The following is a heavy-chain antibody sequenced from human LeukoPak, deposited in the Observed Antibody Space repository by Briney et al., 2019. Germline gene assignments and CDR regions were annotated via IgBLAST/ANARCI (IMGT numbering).Heavy chain of an antibody. CDR1: GYTFTSYD. V-gene: IGHV1-8*03. CDR3: AREAHYYGSGSYDY. CDR2: MNPNSGNT. Sequence: ASVKVSCKASGYTFTSYDINWVRQATGQGLEWMGWMNPNSGNTGYAQKFQGRVTITRNTSISTAYMELSSLRSEDTAVYYCAREAHYYGSGSYDYWGQGTLVTVSS. J-gene: IGHJ4*02. D-gene: IGHD3-10*01.